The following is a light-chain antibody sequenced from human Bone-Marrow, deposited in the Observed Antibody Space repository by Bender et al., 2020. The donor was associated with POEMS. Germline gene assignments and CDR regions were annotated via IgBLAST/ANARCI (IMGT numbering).Light chain of an antibody. CDR3: SSYTTIGTLV. CDR2: SNY. Sequence: QSVLTQPPSASGTPGQSVIISCSGTDSNFGGNNVNWYQHLPGTAPRLVVYSNYQRPSGVPDRFSGSKSGNTASLTISGLRPEDEADYYCSSYTTIGTLVFGGGTKLTVL. J-gene: IGLJ3*02. CDR1: DSNFGGNN. V-gene: IGLV1-44*01.